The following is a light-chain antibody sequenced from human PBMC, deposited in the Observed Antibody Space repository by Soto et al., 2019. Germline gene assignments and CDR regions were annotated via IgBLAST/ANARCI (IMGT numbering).Light chain of an antibody. CDR2: AAS. Sequence: DIQMTQSPSSLSASVGDRVTITCRASQGITNFLAWYQQKPGTVPKLLIYAASTLQSGVPSRFSGSGFGTDFTLTISSLHPEDVATYYCQKYSSAPFTFGPGPKVDIK. CDR3: QKYSSAPFT. V-gene: IGKV1-27*01. J-gene: IGKJ3*01. CDR1: QGITNF.